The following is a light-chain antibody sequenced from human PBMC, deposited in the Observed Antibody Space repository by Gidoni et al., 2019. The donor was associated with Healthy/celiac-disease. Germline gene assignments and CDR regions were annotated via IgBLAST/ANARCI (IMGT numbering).Light chain of an antibody. J-gene: IGLJ3*02. V-gene: IGLV1-51*01. CDR2: DNN. CDR3: GTWDSSLSAGV. CDR1: SSNIGNNY. Sequence: QSVLIQPPSVSAAPGQKVTISCSGSSSNIGNNYVSCYQQLPGTAPKLLIYDNNKRPSGIPDRFSGSKSGTSATLGITGLQAGDEADYYCGTWDSSLSAGVFGGGTKLTVL.